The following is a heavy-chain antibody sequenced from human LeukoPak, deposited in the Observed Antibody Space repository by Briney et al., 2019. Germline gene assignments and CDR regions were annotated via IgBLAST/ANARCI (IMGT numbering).Heavy chain of an antibody. Sequence: GESLRLSCAASGFTFCSYSMNWVRQAPGKGLEWVSYISSSSSSIYYADSVKGRFTISRDNAKNSLYLQMNSLRAEDTAVYYCAELGITMIGGVWGKGTTVTISS. D-gene: IGHD3-10*02. CDR2: ISSSSSSI. CDR3: AELGITMIGGV. J-gene: IGHJ6*04. CDR1: GFTFCSYS. V-gene: IGHV3-48*04.